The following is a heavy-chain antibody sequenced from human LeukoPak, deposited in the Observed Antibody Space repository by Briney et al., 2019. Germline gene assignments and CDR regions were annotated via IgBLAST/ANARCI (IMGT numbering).Heavy chain of an antibody. V-gene: IGHV3-30*02. J-gene: IGHJ4*02. D-gene: IGHD3-10*01. Sequence: GRSLRLSCAASGFSFSGYGMHWVRQAPGKGLEWVAFIHYDGARSYYADSVKGRFTTSRDNSRNTLYLQMNSLRPEDTAVYYCAKAIWVAATSSWFCLDYWGQGTLVTVSS. CDR2: IHYDGARS. CDR1: GFSFSGYG. CDR3: AKAIWVAATSSWFCLDY.